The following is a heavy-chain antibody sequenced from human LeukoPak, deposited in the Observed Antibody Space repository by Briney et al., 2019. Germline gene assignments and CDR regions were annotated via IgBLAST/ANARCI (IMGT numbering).Heavy chain of an antibody. CDR1: GFTISSYW. V-gene: IGHV3-7*01. J-gene: IGHJ6*03. Sequence: GGSLCLSCAASGFTISSYWMSWVRQAPGKGPEWVANINQDGSEKYYVDSVKGRFTISRDNAKNSLYLQMNSLRAEDTAVYYCVRDRKLVVGRSGWYAHYYYYMDVWGKGTTVTVSS. D-gene: IGHD6-19*01. CDR2: INQDGSEK. CDR3: VRDRKLVVGRSGWYAHYYYYMDV.